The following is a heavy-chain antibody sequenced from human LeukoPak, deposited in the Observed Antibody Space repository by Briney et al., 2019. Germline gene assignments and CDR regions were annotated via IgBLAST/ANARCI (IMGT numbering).Heavy chain of an antibody. J-gene: IGHJ4*02. Sequence: ASVKVSCKASGYTFTGYYMHWVRQAPGQGLEWMGRINPNSGGTNYAQKFQGRVTMTRDTSISTAYMELSRLRSDDTAVYYCAITMVRGVIITRDYWGQGTLVTVS. CDR2: INPNSGGT. D-gene: IGHD3-10*01. CDR1: GYTFTGYY. CDR3: AITMVRGVIITRDY. V-gene: IGHV1-2*06.